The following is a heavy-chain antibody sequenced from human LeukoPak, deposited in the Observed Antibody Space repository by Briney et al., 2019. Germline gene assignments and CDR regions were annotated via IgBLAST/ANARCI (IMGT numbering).Heavy chain of an antibody. V-gene: IGHV1-69*04. D-gene: IGHD5-24*01. J-gene: IGHJ5*02. Sequence: SVKVSFKASGGTLSSYAISWVRQAPGQGLEWMGRIIPILGIANYAQKFQGRVTITADKSTSTAYMELSSLRSEDTAVYYCARVDGYYWFDPWGQGTLVTVSS. CDR1: GGTLSSYA. CDR2: IIPILGIA. CDR3: ARVDGYYWFDP.